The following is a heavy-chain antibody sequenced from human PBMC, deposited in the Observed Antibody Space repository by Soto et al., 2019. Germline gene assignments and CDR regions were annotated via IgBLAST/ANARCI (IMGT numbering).Heavy chain of an antibody. CDR2: ISSSGSTI. CDR3: ARAPLYGSGSYYPEPNWFDP. Sequence: PGGSLRLSCAASGFTFSSYEMNWVRQAPGKGLEWVSYISSSGSTIYYADSVKGRFTISRDNAKNSLYLQMNSLRAEDTAVYYCARAPLYGSGSYYPEPNWFDPWGQGTLVTAPQ. D-gene: IGHD3-10*01. J-gene: IGHJ5*02. V-gene: IGHV3-48*03. CDR1: GFTFSSYE.